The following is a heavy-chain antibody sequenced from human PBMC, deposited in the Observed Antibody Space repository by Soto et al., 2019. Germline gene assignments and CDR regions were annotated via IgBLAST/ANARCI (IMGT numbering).Heavy chain of an antibody. V-gene: IGHV4-30-2*01. CDR3: SRVPGP. CDR1: EGCSRSGADS. J-gene: IGHJ5*02. CDR2: IYHSGST. Sequence: SDPRGVGEGCSRSGADSWSWIRQPPGKGLEWIGYIYHSGSTYYNPSLKSRVTISVDRSKNQFSLKLSSVTAADTAVYYCSRVPGPWGQGTLVTVPS.